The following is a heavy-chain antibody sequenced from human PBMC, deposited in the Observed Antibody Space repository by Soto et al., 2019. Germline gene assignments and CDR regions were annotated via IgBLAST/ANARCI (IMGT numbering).Heavy chain of an antibody. D-gene: IGHD1-1*01. CDR3: ARGSWDDVSGHYYMLV. CDR1: GDSVSSNNAA. J-gene: IGHJ6*03. Sequence: SQTLSLTCDISGDSVSSNNAAWNWIRQTPSRGFEWLGRTYDRSKWYSNYAISVKSRVTVNPDTFKNQFSLQLNSVTPEDTAVYYCARGSWDDVSGHYYMLVWGKGTTVTVS. CDR2: TYDRSKWYS. V-gene: IGHV6-1*01.